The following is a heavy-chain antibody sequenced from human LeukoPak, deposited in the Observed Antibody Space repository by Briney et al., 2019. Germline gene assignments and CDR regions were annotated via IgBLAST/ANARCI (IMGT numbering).Heavy chain of an antibody. D-gene: IGHD4-17*01. CDR1: GFTFSSYA. CDR3: AKVRHDYGTY. Sequence: GGSLRLSCAASGFTFSSYAMSWARQAPGKGLEWVSAISGSGGSTYYADSMKGRFTISRDNSKNTLYLQMNSLRAEDTAVYYCAKVRHDYGTYWGQGTLVTVSS. CDR2: ISGSGGST. J-gene: IGHJ4*02. V-gene: IGHV3-23*01.